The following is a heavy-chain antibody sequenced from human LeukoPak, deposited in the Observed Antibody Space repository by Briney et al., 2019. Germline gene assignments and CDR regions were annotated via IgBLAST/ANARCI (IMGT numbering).Heavy chain of an antibody. D-gene: IGHD6-19*01. CDR3: ANSGWYLWDY. V-gene: IGHV3-74*01. CDR2: INTDGSGT. Sequence: GGSLRLSCAASGFTFGTFWMHWVRQAPGKGLVWLARINTDGSGTSYADSVKGRFTISRDNAKDTVFLQMHGLRVEDTATYYCANSGWYLWDYWGQGTLVTVSS. J-gene: IGHJ4*02. CDR1: GFTFGTFW.